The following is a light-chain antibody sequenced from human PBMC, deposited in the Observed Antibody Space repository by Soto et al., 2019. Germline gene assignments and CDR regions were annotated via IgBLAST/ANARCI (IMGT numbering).Light chain of an antibody. CDR1: RDIARS. CDR2: EAS. Sequence: AIQLTQSPSSLSASVGDRVTITCRASRDIARSLVWYQQKPGQPPKLLISEASSLETGVPSRFSGSGFGTDFTLTISTLQPEDFATYYCQQFTNYPLTFGGGTKVETK. CDR3: QQFTNYPLT. J-gene: IGKJ4*01. V-gene: IGKV1D-13*01.